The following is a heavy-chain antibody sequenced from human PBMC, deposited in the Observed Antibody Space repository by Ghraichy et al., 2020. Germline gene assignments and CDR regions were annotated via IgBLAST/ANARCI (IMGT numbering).Heavy chain of an antibody. J-gene: IGHJ5*02. CDR1: GGSFSGYY. D-gene: IGHD1-26*01. V-gene: IGHV4-34*01. CDR3: ARGGESGSYLNWFDP. Sequence: SETLSLTCAVYGGSFSGYYWSWIRQPPGKGLEWIGEINHSGSTNYNPSLKSRVTISVDTSKNQFSLKLSSVTAADTAVYYCARGGESGSYLNWFDPWGQGTLVTVSS. CDR2: INHSGST.